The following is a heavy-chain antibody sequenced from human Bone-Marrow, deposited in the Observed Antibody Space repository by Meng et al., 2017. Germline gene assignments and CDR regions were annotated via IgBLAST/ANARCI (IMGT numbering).Heavy chain of an antibody. Sequence: SLIVPFADSEFTFDRYGSHGVRQAPWKRLELVSGIIWNCVSTKYEDSVKVPFTISSDNAQNSLYLQMNSLRAEDTSRYYCVRDNGNDCYDYWGQGTLITVSS. CDR3: VRDNGNDCYDY. CDR2: IIWNCVST. J-gene: IGHJ4*02. D-gene: IGHD1-20*01. CDR1: EFTFDRYG. V-gene: IGHV3-20*03.